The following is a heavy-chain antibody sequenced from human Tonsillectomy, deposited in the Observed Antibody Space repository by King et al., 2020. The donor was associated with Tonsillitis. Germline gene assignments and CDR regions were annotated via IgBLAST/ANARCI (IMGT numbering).Heavy chain of an antibody. D-gene: IGHD5-18*01. V-gene: IGHV2-5*02. CDR2: IYWDDDS. CDR1: GFSLSTSGVG. J-gene: IGHJ3*02. Sequence: TLKESGPTLVKPTQTLTLTCTFSGFSLSTSGVGVGWIRQPPGKALEWLALIYWDDDSRYSPSLKSRLTITKDTSKNQVVLTMTNMDPVDTATYYCAHPRDDYSYGYWGAFDIWGQGTMVTVSS. CDR3: AHPRDDYSYGYWGAFDI.